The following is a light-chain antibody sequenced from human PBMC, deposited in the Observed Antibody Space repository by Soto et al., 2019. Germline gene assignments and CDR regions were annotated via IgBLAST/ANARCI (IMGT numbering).Light chain of an antibody. CDR1: SSDIGSYNR. CDR2: DVS. J-gene: IGLJ1*01. Sequence: QAMLTQPASVSGSPGQSIAISCTGTSSDIGSYNRVSWYQQPPGTAPRLIIHDVSNRPSGVSTRFSGSKSGNTASLTISGLQAEDEAEYFCNSYPTSSTYVFGTGTKVTVL. CDR3: NSYPTSSTYV. V-gene: IGLV2-14*01.